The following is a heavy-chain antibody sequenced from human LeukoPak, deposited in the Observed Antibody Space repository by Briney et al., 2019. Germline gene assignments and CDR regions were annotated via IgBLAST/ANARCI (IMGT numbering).Heavy chain of an antibody. CDR3: ARGKNSSGWYGYFDY. CDR1: GGSISSSIYY. V-gene: IGHV4-39*07. J-gene: IGHJ4*02. Sequence: SETLSLTCTVSGGSISSSIYYWGWIRQPPGKGLEWIGEINHSGSTNYNPSLKSRVTISVDTSKNQFSLKLSSVTAADTAVYYCARGKNSSGWYGYFDYWGQGTLVTVSS. D-gene: IGHD6-19*01. CDR2: INHSGST.